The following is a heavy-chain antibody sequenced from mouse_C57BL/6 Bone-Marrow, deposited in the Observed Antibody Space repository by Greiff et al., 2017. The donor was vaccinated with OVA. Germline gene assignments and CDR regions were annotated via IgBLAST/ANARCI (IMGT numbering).Heavy chain of an antibody. Sequence: QVTLKESGPGILQPSQTLSLTCSFSGFSLSTFGMGVGWIRQPSGKGLDWLAHIWWGDDKYYNPALKSQLTISKDTSKNYVFLKIANVDTADTATYYCARIVYGPPFAYWGQGTLVTVSA. CDR3: ARIVYGPPFAY. CDR2: IWWGDDK. V-gene: IGHV8-8*01. J-gene: IGHJ3*01. CDR1: GFSLSTFGMG. D-gene: IGHD1-1*01.